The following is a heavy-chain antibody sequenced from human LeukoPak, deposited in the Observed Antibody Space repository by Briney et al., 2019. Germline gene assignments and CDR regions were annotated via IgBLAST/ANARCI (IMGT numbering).Heavy chain of an antibody. CDR1: GFTFSTYN. J-gene: IGHJ4*02. CDR3: ARRAGDSSFQWGFDF. CDR2: ISSSSDYI. D-gene: IGHD2-21*02. Sequence: GGSLRLSCAASGFTFSTYNMNWVRQAPGKGLEWLSSISSSSDYIYYADSVKGRFTISRDNAKNSLYLQMNSLRADDTAVYYCARRAGDSSFQWGFDFWGQGTLVTVSS. V-gene: IGHV3-21*01.